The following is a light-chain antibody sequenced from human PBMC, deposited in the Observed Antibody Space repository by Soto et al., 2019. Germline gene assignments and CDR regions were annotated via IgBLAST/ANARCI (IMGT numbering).Light chain of an antibody. CDR3: RQYLSYPYT. CDR2: AAA. CDR1: QGISSY. Sequence: IRMTQSPSSFSASTGDRVTITCLASQGISSYLAWYQQKPGKAPKLLIYAAATLQRGAPSRFSASGSGTDFTLTISRLQSEDFATYYCRQYLSYPYTFGQGTKLEI. J-gene: IGKJ2*01. V-gene: IGKV1-8*01.